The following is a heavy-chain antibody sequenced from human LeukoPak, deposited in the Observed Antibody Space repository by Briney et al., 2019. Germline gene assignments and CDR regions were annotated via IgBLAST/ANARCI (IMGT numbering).Heavy chain of an antibody. CDR3: ARDLEMATTQDLDY. CDR2: ISSSSSYI. Sequence: GGSLRLSCAASGFIFSSYSMNWVRQAPGKGLEWVSSISSSSSYIYYADSVKGRFTISRDNAKNSLYLQMNSLRAEDTAVYYCARDLEMATTQDLDYWGQGTLVTVSS. D-gene: IGHD5-24*01. J-gene: IGHJ4*02. CDR1: GFIFSSYS. V-gene: IGHV3-21*01.